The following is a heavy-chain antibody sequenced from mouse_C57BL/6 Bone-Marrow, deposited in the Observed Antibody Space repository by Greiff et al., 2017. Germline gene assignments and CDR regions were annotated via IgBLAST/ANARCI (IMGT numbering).Heavy chain of an antibody. Sequence: QVQLQQSGAELVRPGTSVKVSCKASGYAFTNYLIEWVKQRPGQGLEWIGVINPGSGGTNYNEKFKGKATLTADKSSSTAYMQLSSLKSEDSAVYFCARCPWFAYWGQGTLVTVSA. CDR2: INPGSGGT. V-gene: IGHV1-54*01. J-gene: IGHJ3*01. CDR1: GYAFTNYL. CDR3: ARCPWFAY.